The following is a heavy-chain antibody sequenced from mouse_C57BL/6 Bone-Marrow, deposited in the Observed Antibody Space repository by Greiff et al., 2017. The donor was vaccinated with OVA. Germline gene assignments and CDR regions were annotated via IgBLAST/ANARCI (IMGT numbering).Heavy chain of an antibody. V-gene: IGHV1-81*01. CDR3: ARAIHYGTAMDY. CDR2: IYPRSGNT. J-gene: IGHJ4*01. CDR1: GYTFTSYG. D-gene: IGHD1-2*01. Sequence: VQLQQSGAELARPGASVKLSCKASGYTFTSYGISWVKQRTGQGLEWIGEIYPRSGNTYYNEKFKGKATLTADKSSSTAYMELRRLTSEDSAVYFCARAIHYGTAMDYWGQGTSVTVSS.